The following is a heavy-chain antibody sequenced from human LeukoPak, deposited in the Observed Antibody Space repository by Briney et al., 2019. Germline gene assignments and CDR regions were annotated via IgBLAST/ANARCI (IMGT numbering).Heavy chain of an antibody. V-gene: IGHV3-74*01. CDR2: IYSDGSYT. CDR1: GFTFSSYW. D-gene: IGHD3-10*01. Sequence: PGGSLRLSCVASGFTFSSYWMHWVRQAPGKGLVWVSRIYSDGSYTDYADSVKGRFTISRDNAKNTLYLQMNSLSAEDTAVYYCASGGVYGSGGYFLPHIDNWGQGTLVTVSS. CDR3: ASGGVYGSGGYFLPHIDN. J-gene: IGHJ4*02.